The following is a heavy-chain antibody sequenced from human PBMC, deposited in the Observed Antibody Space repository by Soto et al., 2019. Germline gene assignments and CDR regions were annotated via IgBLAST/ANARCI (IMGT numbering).Heavy chain of an antibody. Sequence: QVQLVQSGAEVKSPGASVQVSCKASGYTFSNNGINWVRQAPGQGLEWMGWISAYTGNTKYGQSFQGRVTMTTDTTTSTDYLECRPLRYDDTAVYYCERKGGEWEPADSWGQETLVTVAS. V-gene: IGHV1-18*01. J-gene: IGHJ4*02. D-gene: IGHD1-26*01. CDR2: ISAYTGNT. CDR1: GYTFSNNG. CDR3: ERKGGEWEPADS.